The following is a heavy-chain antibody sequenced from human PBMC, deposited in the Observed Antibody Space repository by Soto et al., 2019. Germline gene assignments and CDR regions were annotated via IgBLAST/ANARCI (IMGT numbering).Heavy chain of an antibody. J-gene: IGHJ3*02. CDR1: GFTFGDYA. CDR2: IRKKTSGGTA. Sequence: EVQLVESGGGLVQPGRSPRLSCTASGFTFGDYAVSWLRQAPGKGLEWLSFIRKKTSGGTAEYDASVRGRFILSRDDSNMNAYLQMTSLKTEDTAVYYCTRGPLGVRAFDIWGHGTMVTVSS. CDR3: TRGPLGVRAFDI. V-gene: IGHV3-49*03. D-gene: IGHD3-16*01.